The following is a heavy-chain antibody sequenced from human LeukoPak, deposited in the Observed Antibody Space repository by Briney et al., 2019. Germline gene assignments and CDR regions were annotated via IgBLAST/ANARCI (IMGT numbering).Heavy chain of an antibody. Sequence: SETLSLTCTVSGGSISSYYWSWIRQPPGKGLEWIGYIYYSGSTNYNPSLKSRVTISVDTSKNQFSLKLSSVTAADTAVYYCARDNYDYGDYRLVHYYYYYGMDVWGQGTTVTVSS. CDR1: GGSISSYY. D-gene: IGHD4-17*01. CDR2: IYYSGST. V-gene: IGHV4-59*12. J-gene: IGHJ6*02. CDR3: ARDNYDYGDYRLVHYYYYYGMDV.